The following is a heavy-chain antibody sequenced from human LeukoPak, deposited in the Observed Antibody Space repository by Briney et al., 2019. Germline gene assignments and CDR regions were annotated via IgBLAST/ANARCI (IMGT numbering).Heavy chain of an antibody. D-gene: IGHD3-10*01. CDR3: ARDHPYGSGSRYFDY. V-gene: IGHV1-18*01. CDR2: ISAYNGNT. CDR1: GYTFTSYG. J-gene: IGHJ4*02. Sequence: ASVKDAIKPSGYTFTSYGISWVRQAPGQGLEWMGWISAYNGNTNYAQKLQGRVTMTTDTSTSTAYMELRSLRSDDTAVYYCARDHPYGSGSRYFDYWGAGPLVTVSS.